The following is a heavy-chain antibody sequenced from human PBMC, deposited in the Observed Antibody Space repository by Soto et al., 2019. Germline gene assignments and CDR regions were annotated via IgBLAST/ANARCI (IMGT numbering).Heavy chain of an antibody. CDR3: TTLYQPLLTTFRDDY. D-gene: IGHD2-2*01. CDR1: GYTFTSYG. V-gene: IGHV1-18*01. CDR2: ISAYNGNT. Sequence: GASVKVSCKASGYTFTSYGISWVRQAPGQGLEWIGWISAYNGNTNYAQKLQGRVTMTTDTSTSTAYMELRSLRSDDTAVYYCTTLYQPLLTTFRDDYWGQGTLVTVSS. J-gene: IGHJ4*02.